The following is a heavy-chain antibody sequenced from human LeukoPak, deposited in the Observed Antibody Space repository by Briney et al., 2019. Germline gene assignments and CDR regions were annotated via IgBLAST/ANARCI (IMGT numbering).Heavy chain of an antibody. CDR3: ARSALVMVWGGLTHAFDI. CDR1: GGSISSSNW. Sequence: SGTLSLTCAVSGGSISSSNWWSWVRQPPGKGLEWIGEIYHSGSTNYNPSLKSRVTISVDKSKNQFSLKLSSVTAADTAVYYCARSALVMVWGGLTHAFDIWGQGTMVTVSS. V-gene: IGHV4-4*02. J-gene: IGHJ3*02. CDR2: IYHSGST. D-gene: IGHD3-10*01.